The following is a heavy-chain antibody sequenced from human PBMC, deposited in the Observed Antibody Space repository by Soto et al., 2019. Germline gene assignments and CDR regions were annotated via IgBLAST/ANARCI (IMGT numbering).Heavy chain of an antibody. CDR2: ISSDGSEK. V-gene: IGHV3-30*18. Sequence: GGSLRLSCVASGFTFSNYAMHWVRQAPGKGLGWVAVISSDGSEKYYLDSVRDRFTISRDNSKNTLYLQMNNLRPEDTAMYYCANSWTTLTTGFDFWGQGALVTVSS. J-gene: IGHJ4*02. CDR3: ANSWTTLTTGFDF. CDR1: GFTFSNYA. D-gene: IGHD4-17*01.